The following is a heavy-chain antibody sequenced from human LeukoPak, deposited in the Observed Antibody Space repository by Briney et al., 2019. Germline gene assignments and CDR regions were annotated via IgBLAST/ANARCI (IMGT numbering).Heavy chain of an antibody. CDR1: GYTLTNYC. D-gene: IGHD1-7*01. Sequence: ASVKVSCKASGYTLTNYCMHWVRQAPGQGLEWMGLINPSGTTTYAQNFQGRVTVTRDTSTSTVYMELSSLRSDDTAVYYCAKCSETGTTRWFDPWGQGTLVTVSS. V-gene: IGHV1-46*01. J-gene: IGHJ5*02. CDR2: INPSGTT. CDR3: AKCSETGTTRWFDP.